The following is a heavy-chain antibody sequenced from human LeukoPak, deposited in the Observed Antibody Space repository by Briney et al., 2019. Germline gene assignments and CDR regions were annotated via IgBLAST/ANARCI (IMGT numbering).Heavy chain of an antibody. CDR1: GYTLTSYY. V-gene: IGHV1-8*02. CDR3: ARERPYDSIDY. Sequence: GASVKVSCKASGYTLTSYYMHWVRQATGQGLEWMGWMNPNSGNTGYAQKFQGRVTMTRNTSISTAYMELSSLRSEDTAVYYCARERPYDSIDYWGQGTLVTVSS. CDR2: MNPNSGNT. J-gene: IGHJ4*02. D-gene: IGHD3-16*01.